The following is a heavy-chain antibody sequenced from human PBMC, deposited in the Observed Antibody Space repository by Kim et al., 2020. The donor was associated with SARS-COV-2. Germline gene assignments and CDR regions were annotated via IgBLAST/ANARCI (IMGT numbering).Heavy chain of an antibody. CDR3: AGSSGSYLYYFDY. V-gene: IGHV1-69*01. D-gene: IGHD1-26*01. J-gene: IGHJ4*02. Sequence: YAQKVQGRVTITADESTSTAYMELSSLRSEDTAVYYCAGSSGSYLYYFDYWGQGTLVTVSS.